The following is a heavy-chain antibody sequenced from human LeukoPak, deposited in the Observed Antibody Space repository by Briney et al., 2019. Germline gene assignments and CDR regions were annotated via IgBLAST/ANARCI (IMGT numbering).Heavy chain of an antibody. CDR3: ARDKVPYYYDSTGYAADY. CDR2: ISPYSRNT. V-gene: IGHV1-18*01. Sequence: GASVKVSCKASGYTFRSYGINWVRQAPGRGLEWMGWISPYSRNTSYAQKLQGRATMTTDTSTSTAYMELGSLRSDDTAVYYCARDKVPYYYDSTGYAADYWGQGTLVTVSS. J-gene: IGHJ4*02. D-gene: IGHD3-22*01. CDR1: GYTFRSYG.